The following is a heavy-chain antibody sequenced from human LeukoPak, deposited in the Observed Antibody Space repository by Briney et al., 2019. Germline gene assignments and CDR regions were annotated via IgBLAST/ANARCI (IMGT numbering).Heavy chain of an antibody. V-gene: IGHV1-58*02. CDR1: GFTFTSSA. Sequence: SVKVSCKASGFTFTSSAMQWVRQARGQRLEWIGWIVVGSGNTNYAQKFQERVTITRDMSTSTAYMELSSLRPEDTAVYYCAAEGWSGYSSYYYYGMDVWGQGTTVTVSS. D-gene: IGHD3-3*01. CDR2: IVVGSGNT. J-gene: IGHJ6*02. CDR3: AAEGWSGYSSYYYYGMDV.